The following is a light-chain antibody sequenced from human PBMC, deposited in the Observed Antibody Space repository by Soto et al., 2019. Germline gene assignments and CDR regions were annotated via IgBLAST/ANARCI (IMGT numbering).Light chain of an antibody. CDR1: QSVSSSY. Sequence: DIVLTHSPGTLSLSPGERATLSFRASQSVSSSYLAWYQQKPGQAPRLLIYGTSSRANGIPHRFSGSGSGTDFTLTISRLEPEDFAVYYCQQYGTSPWRFGQGTKVDIK. CDR3: QQYGTSPWR. J-gene: IGKJ1*01. CDR2: GTS. V-gene: IGKV3-20*01.